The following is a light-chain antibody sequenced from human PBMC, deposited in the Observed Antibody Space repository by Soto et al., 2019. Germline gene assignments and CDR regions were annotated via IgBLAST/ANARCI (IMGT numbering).Light chain of an antibody. CDR2: GSN. Sequence: QSVLTQPPSVSGAPGQTVTISCTGSSSNIGAGYDVHWYQQLPGTAPKFFMYGSNNRPSGVPDRFSGSKSGTSASLAITGLQAEDEADYYCQSYDSSLNTLYVFGTGTKV. J-gene: IGLJ1*01. V-gene: IGLV1-40*01. CDR1: SSNIGAGYD. CDR3: QSYDSSLNTLYV.